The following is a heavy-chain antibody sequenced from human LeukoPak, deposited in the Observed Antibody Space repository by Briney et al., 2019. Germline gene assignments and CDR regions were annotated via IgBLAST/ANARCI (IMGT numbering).Heavy chain of an antibody. CDR3: ARSIAVAGTGGDY. D-gene: IGHD6-19*01. J-gene: IGHJ4*02. CDR1: GFTFSSYS. V-gene: IGHV3-21*01. CDR2: ISSRSSYI. Sequence: GGSLRLSCAASGFTFSSYSMNWVRQAPGKGLEWVSSISSRSSYIYYADSVKGRFTISRDNAKNSLYLQMNSLRAEDTAVYYCARSIAVAGTGGDYWGQGTLVTVSS.